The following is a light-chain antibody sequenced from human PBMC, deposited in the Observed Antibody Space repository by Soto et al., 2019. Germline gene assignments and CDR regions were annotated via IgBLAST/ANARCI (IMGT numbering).Light chain of an antibody. Sequence: DIQMTQSPSFLSASVGDRVTITCRASQSISSYLNWYQQKPGKAPKLLIYAASSLQSGVPSRFSGSGSGTDFTLTISSLQPEDFATYYCQQSYSTPRETFGQGTKLEIK. V-gene: IGKV1-39*01. CDR3: QQSYSTPRET. J-gene: IGKJ2*01. CDR2: AAS. CDR1: QSISSY.